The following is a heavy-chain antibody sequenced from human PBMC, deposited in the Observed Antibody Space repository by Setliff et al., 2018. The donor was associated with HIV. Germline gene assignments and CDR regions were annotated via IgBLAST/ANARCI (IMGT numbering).Heavy chain of an antibody. CDR1: GGTFTSYA. D-gene: IGHD3-10*01. V-gene: IGHV7-4-1*02. CDR3: ARDESDSLYYMDYYYMDV. J-gene: IGHJ6*03. Sequence: ASVKVSCKASGGTFTSYAFNWVRQAPGQGLEWMGWINTNTGNPTYAQGFTGRFVFSLDTSVSTAYLQISSLKAEDTAVYYCARDESDSLYYMDYYYMDVWGKGTTVTVSS. CDR2: INTNTGNP.